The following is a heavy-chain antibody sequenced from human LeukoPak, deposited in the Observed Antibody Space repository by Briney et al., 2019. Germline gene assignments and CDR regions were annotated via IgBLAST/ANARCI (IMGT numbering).Heavy chain of an antibody. J-gene: IGHJ6*03. CDR3: AREKSNTNDFWSGLWNYYYYMDV. Sequence: ASETLPLTCTVSGGSISSYYWSWIRQPAGKGLEWIGRIYTSGSTNYNPSLKSRVTMSVDTSKNQFSLKLSSVTAADTAVYYCAREKSNTNDFWSGLWNYYYYMDVWGKGTTVTVSS. CDR1: GGSISSYY. D-gene: IGHD3-3*01. V-gene: IGHV4-4*07. CDR2: IYTSGST.